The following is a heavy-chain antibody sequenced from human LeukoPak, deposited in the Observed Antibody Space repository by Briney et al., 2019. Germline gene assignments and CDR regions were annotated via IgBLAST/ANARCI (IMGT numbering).Heavy chain of an antibody. CDR3: VRKGSQWDLLIGS. J-gene: IGHJ4*02. Sequence: GGSLRLSCAASGFTFNAFAMNWVRQAPGKGLEWVSSISGTSGSTYSAGFVMGRFTISRDNAKNALFLQMNSLRVEDTSIYYCVRKGSQWDLLIGSCGQGTLVTVSS. CDR2: ISGTSGST. CDR1: GFTFNAFA. D-gene: IGHD1-26*01. V-gene: IGHV3-23*01.